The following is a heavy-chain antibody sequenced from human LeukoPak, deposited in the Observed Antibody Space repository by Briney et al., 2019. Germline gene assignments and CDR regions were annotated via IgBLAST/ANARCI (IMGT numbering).Heavy chain of an antibody. Sequence: SETLSLTCTVFGGSINSYYWTWIRQPAGKGLEWIGRIYTSGSTNYNPSLESRVAMSLDTSKNQFSLKLSSVTAADTAVYYCVAGTWTLYYFDYWGQGTLVTVSS. CDR2: IYTSGST. J-gene: IGHJ4*02. CDR3: VAGTWTLYYFDY. D-gene: IGHD6-13*01. CDR1: GGSINSYY. V-gene: IGHV4-4*07.